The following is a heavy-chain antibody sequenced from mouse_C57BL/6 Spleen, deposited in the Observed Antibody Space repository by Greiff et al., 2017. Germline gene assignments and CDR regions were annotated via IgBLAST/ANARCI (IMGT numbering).Heavy chain of an antibody. CDR2: IDPETGGT. J-gene: IGHJ3*01. Sequence: VQLQQSGAELVRPGASVTLSCKASGYTFTDYEMHWVKQTPVHGLEWIGAIDPETGGTAYNQKFKGKAILTADKSSSTAYMELRSLTSEDSAVYYCTGGNYPWFAYWGQGTLVTVSA. V-gene: IGHV1-15*01. CDR1: GYTFTDYE. D-gene: IGHD2-1*01. CDR3: TGGNYPWFAY.